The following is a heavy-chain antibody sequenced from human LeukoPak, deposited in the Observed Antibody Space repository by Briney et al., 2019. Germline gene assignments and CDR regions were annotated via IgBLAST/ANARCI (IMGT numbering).Heavy chain of an antibody. CDR1: GFTFSSYA. V-gene: IGHV3-30-3*01. J-gene: IGHJ4*02. CDR2: ISYDGSNK. Sequence: GGSLRLSCAASGFTFSSYAMHWVRQAPGKGLEWVAVISYDGSNKYYADSVKGRFTISRDNSKNTLYLQMNSLRAEDTAVYYCARGLSYDSSGYSEYYFDYWGQGTLVTVSS. D-gene: IGHD3-22*01. CDR3: ARGLSYDSSGYSEYYFDY.